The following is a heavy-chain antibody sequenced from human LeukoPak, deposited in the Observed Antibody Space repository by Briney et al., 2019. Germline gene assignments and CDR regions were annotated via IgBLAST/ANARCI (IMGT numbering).Heavy chain of an antibody. J-gene: IGHJ4*02. CDR3: ARSSGTGTFSY. Sequence: SETLSLTCAVYGGSFSGYYWSWLRQPPGKGLEWIGEINHSGSTNYNPSLKSRVTISVDTSKNQFSLKLSSVTAADTAVYYCARSSGTGTFSYWGQGALVTVSS. V-gene: IGHV4-34*01. D-gene: IGHD6-25*01. CDR1: GGSFSGYY. CDR2: INHSGST.